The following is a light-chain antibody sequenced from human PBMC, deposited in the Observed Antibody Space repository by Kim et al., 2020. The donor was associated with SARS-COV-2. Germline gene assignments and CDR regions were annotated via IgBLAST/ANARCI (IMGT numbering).Light chain of an antibody. Sequence: GASVKLTSTRGSGNSSYANAWHRRQPEEGPRYLMKLNSDGSHIEGDGIPDRFSGSSSGAERYLTIASLQSEDEADYYCQTWDTGTVFGGGTQLTVL. CDR3: QTWDTGTV. V-gene: IGLV4-69*01. CDR1: SGNSSYA. CDR2: LNSDGSH. J-gene: IGLJ2*01.